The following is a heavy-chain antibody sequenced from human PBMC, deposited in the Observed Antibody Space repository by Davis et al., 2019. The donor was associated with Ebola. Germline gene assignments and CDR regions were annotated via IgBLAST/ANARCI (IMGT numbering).Heavy chain of an antibody. CDR3: AKGGSGWPSDYSYGMGV. Sequence: GGSLRLSCAGSGFTFGSFAMTWARQAPGKGLEWVSAVTSSGGSTYYADSVKGRFTTSRDNSKNTLYLQMNSLRVEDTAVYYCAKGGSGWPSDYSYGMGVWGKGTTVTVSS. J-gene: IGHJ6*04. CDR1: GFTFGSFA. CDR2: VTSSGGST. D-gene: IGHD6-19*01. V-gene: IGHV3-23*01.